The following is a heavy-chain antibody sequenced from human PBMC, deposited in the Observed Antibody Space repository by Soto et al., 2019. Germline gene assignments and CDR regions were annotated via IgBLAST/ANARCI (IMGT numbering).Heavy chain of an antibody. CDR2: IYYSGST. CDR1: GGSISSYY. V-gene: IGHV4-59*01. CDR3: ARVWGGAFDI. D-gene: IGHD3-10*01. Sequence: SETLSFTCTVSGGSISSYYWSWIRQPPGKGLEWIGYIYYSGSTNYNPSLKSRVTISVDTSKNQFSLKLSSVTAADTAVYYCARVWGGAFDIWGQGTMVTVSS. J-gene: IGHJ3*02.